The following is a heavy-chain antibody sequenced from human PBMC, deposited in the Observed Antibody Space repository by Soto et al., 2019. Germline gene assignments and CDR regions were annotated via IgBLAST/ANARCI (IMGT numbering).Heavy chain of an antibody. Sequence: GESLKISCAASGFTFSSYSMSWVRQAPGKGLEWVSGFRTGGDDGTTYYADSVKGRFTISRDNSKNTLFLQMNSLRAEDTAIYYCAKKVNSGPGSQYFDYWGQGTLVTVSS. J-gene: IGHJ4*02. CDR3: AKKVNSGPGSQYFDY. CDR2: FRTGGDDGTT. V-gene: IGHV3-23*01. CDR1: GFTFSSYS. D-gene: IGHD3-10*01.